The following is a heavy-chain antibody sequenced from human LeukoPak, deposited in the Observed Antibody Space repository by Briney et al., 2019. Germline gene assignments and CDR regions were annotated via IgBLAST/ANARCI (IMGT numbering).Heavy chain of an antibody. CDR2: ISAYNGNT. CDR3: ARLERLSYYYYMDV. D-gene: IGHD1-1*01. V-gene: IGHV1-18*01. J-gene: IGHJ6*03. Sequence: ASVKVSCKASGYTFTSYGISWVRQAPGQGLEWMGWISAYNGNTNYAQKLQGRVTMTTDTSTSTAYMELRSLRSDDTAVYYCARLERLSYYYYMDVWGKGTTVTVSS. CDR1: GYTFTSYG.